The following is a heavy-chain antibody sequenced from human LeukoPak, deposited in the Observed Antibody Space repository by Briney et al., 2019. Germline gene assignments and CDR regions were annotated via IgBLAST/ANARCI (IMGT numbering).Heavy chain of an antibody. J-gene: IGHJ4*02. CDR2: IYSDGST. Sequence: GGSLRLSCAASGFTVSSNYMSWVRQAPGKGLEWVSFIYSDGSTYYADSVKGRFTISRDNAKNTLYMQMNSLRAEDTAVYYCVRDLGGRSGHWGQGTLVTVSS. D-gene: IGHD1-26*01. V-gene: IGHV3-53*01. CDR1: GFTVSSNY. CDR3: VRDLGGRSGH.